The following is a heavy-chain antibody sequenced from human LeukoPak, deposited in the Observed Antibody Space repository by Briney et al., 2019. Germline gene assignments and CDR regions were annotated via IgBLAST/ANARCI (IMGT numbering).Heavy chain of an antibody. D-gene: IGHD3-3*01. Sequence: GGSLRLSCAASGFSVSSNYMIWVRQAPGKGLEWVSIIYSGGSTYYADSVKGRFTISRDNSKNTLYLQMNSLRAEDTAVYYCARKRNDFWSGYYDDYWGQGTLVTVSS. CDR3: ARKRNDFWSGYYDDY. CDR1: GFSVSSNY. J-gene: IGHJ4*02. V-gene: IGHV3-53*01. CDR2: IYSGGST.